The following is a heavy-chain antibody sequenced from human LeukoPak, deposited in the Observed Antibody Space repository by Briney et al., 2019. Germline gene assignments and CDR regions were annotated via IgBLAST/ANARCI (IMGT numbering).Heavy chain of an antibody. CDR3: ARDRGIAVAGTGDY. Sequence: ASVKVSCKASGYTFTSYGISWVRQAPGQGPEWMGWISAYNGNTNYAQKLQGRVTMTTDTSTSTAYMELRSLRSDDTAVYYCARDRGIAVAGTGDYWGQGTLVTVSS. D-gene: IGHD6-19*01. CDR2: ISAYNGNT. V-gene: IGHV1-18*01. J-gene: IGHJ4*02. CDR1: GYTFTSYG.